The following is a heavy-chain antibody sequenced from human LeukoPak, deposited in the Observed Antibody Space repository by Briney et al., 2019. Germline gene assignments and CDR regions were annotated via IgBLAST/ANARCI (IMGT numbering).Heavy chain of an antibody. J-gene: IGHJ5*02. CDR3: ARESYGSGSYQWFDP. D-gene: IGHD3-10*01. CDR2: INPSGGST. Sequence: ASVKVSCKASGYTFTSYYMHWVRQAPGQGLEWMGIINPSGGSTSYAQKFQGRVTMTRDTSTSTVYMELSSLRSEDTAVYYCARESYGSGSYQWFDPWGQGTLVTVPS. CDR1: GYTFTSYY. V-gene: IGHV1-46*01.